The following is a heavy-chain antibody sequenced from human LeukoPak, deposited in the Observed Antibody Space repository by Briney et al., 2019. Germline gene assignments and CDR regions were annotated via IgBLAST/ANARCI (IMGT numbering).Heavy chain of an antibody. J-gene: IGHJ4*02. D-gene: IGHD6-6*01. CDR2: INTDGSST. Sequence: GGSLRHSCAASGFTFSTYGMHWVRQVPGKGLLWVSRINTDGSSTTYADSVKGRFTISRDNAKNTLYLQMNSLRAEDTAVYYCARGGVSSTSAVDYWGQGTLVTVSS. CDR1: GFTFSTYG. V-gene: IGHV3-74*01. CDR3: ARGGVSSTSAVDY.